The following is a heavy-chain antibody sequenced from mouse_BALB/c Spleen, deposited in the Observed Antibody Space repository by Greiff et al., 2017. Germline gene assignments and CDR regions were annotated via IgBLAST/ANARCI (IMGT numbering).Heavy chain of an antibody. CDR3: ASYYYGSSSAY. D-gene: IGHD1-1*01. CDR1: GFSLTSYG. J-gene: IGHJ3*01. CDR2: IWAGGST. V-gene: IGHV2-9*02. Sequence: VKLVESGPGLVAPSQSLSITCTVSGFSLTSYGVHWVRQPPGKGLEWLGVIWAGGSTNYNSALMSRLSISKDNSKSQVFLKMNSLQTDDTAMYYCASYYYGSSSAYWGQGTLVTVSA.